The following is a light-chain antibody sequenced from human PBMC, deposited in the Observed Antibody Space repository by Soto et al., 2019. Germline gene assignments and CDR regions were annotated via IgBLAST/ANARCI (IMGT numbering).Light chain of an antibody. CDR3: QQYNDWPPYT. V-gene: IGKV3-15*01. CDR2: GAS. CDR1: QSVGSK. J-gene: IGKJ2*01. Sequence: IVMTQSPSTLSVSPGDRATLSCRASQSVGSKLAWHQQKPGQAPRLLIYGASTRATGIPARFSGSGSGTEFTLTISSLQSEDLAVYYCQQYNDWPPYTFGQGTK.